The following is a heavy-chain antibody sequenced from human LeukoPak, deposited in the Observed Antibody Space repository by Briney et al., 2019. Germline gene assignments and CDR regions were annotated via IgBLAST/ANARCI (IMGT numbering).Heavy chain of an antibody. V-gene: IGHV3-7*01. CDR3: ARVGTWELQRVFHF. CDR1: AFAFTSDW. CDR2: IKREVNEK. Sequence: GGSLRLSCATAAFAFTSDWMAWASQVPGKWLGWESNIKREVNEKYYVVSVKGRFTISRDNAKNSVDLQMDSLRVEDTAVYYCARVGTWELQRVFHFWGQGPLVTVSS. J-gene: IGHJ4*02. D-gene: IGHD4-23*01.